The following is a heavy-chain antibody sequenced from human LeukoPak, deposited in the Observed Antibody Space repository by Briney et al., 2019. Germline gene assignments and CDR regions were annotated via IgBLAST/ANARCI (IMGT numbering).Heavy chain of an antibody. Sequence: GESLQTPCKGFGYSFTSYWIGWVRQMPRKGLEWMGIIYPGVSDTRYSPPFQGQVTISADRSINTAYLQWSSLKASDTAIYYCARRLKNSNGWTFDYWGQGTLVTISS. J-gene: IGHJ4*02. V-gene: IGHV5-51*01. CDR1: GYSFTSYW. CDR2: IYPGVSDT. D-gene: IGHD6-19*01. CDR3: ARRLKNSNGWTFDY.